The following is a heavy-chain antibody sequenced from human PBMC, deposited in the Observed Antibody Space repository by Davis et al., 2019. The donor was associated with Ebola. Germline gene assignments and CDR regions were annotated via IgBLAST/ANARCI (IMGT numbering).Heavy chain of an antibody. V-gene: IGHV3-11*06. CDR1: GFSFRDYD. CDR2: ISISSGFT. D-gene: IGHD5-24*01. CDR3: ARGPRKMATTNFDY. Sequence: PGGSLRLSCAASGFSFRDYDMSWIRQAPGKGLEWVSYISISSGFTNYADSVKGRFTISRDNAKNSLYLQMNSLRAEDTAVYYCARGPRKMATTNFDYWGQGTLVTVS. J-gene: IGHJ4*02.